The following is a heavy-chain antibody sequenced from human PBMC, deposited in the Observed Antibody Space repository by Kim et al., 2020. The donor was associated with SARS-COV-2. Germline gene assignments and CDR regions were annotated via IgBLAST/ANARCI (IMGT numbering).Heavy chain of an antibody. Sequence: PVAASFTISRDDSKNTLYLQMNSLKMEDTAVYYCATDDLWVLEIRGVQDYWGQGTLVTVSS. J-gene: IGHJ4*02. D-gene: IGHD3-10*01. V-gene: IGHV3-15*01. CDR3: ATDDLWVLEIRGVQDY.